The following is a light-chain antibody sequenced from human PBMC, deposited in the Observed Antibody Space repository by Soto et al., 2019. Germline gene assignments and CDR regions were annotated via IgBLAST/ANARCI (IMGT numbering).Light chain of an antibody. CDR1: SSNIGAGYD. Sequence: QSVLTQPPSVSGAPGQRVTISCTGSSSNIGAGYDVHWYQQLPGTAPKLLIYGNSNRPSGVPDRFSGSESATSASLAISGLQSEDEADYYCASWDDSLSGWVFGGGTQLTVL. CDR2: GNS. V-gene: IGLV1-40*01. CDR3: ASWDDSLSGWV. J-gene: IGLJ3*02.